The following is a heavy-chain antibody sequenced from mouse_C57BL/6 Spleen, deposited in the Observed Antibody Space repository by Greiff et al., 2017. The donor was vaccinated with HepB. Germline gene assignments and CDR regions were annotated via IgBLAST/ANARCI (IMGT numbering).Heavy chain of an antibody. Sequence: QVQLQQSGTELVKPGASVKLSCKASGYTFTSYWMHWVKQRPGQGLEWIGNINPSNGGTNYNEKFKSKATLTVDKSSSTAYMQLSSLTSEDSAVYYCARGKGWFYAMDYWGQGTSVTVSS. D-gene: IGHD1-1*02. CDR1: GYTFTSYW. CDR3: ARGKGWFYAMDY. CDR2: INPSNGGT. J-gene: IGHJ4*01. V-gene: IGHV1-53*01.